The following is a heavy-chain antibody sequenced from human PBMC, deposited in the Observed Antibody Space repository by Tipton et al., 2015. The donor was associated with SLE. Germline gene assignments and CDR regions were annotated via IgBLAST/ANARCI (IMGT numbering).Heavy chain of an antibody. CDR2: ISSSSSYM. Sequence: SLRLSCAASGFTFSSYSINWVRQAPGKGLEWVASISSSSSYMYYADSVKGRFTISRDNAKNSLYLQMNSLRAEDTAVYYCARGPHYYDSSGPIDYWGPGTLVTVSS. J-gene: IGHJ4*02. D-gene: IGHD3-22*01. V-gene: IGHV3-21*01. CDR1: GFTFSSYS. CDR3: ARGPHYYDSSGPIDY.